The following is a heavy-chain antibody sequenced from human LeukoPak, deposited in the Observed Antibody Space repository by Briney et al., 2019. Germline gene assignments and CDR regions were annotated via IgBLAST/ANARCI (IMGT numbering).Heavy chain of an antibody. D-gene: IGHD5/OR15-5a*01. CDR2: ISGSGGST. V-gene: IGHV3-23*01. Sequence: GGSLRLSCAASGFIFSNSAMSWVRRAPGRGLEWVSAISGSGGSTYYADSVKGRFTISRDNSKNTLYVQMNTLRAEDTAVYYCVKGSTDVRPYYFDYWGQGTLVTVSS. CDR1: GFIFSNSA. J-gene: IGHJ4*02. CDR3: VKGSTDVRPYYFDY.